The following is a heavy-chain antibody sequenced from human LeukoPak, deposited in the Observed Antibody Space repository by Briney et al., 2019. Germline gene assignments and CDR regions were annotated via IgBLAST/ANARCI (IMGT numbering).Heavy chain of an antibody. CDR2: IYYSGST. CDR1: GGSISSYY. CDR3: ARQFSYGSILDY. V-gene: IGHV4-59*08. Sequence: PSETLSLTCTVSGGSISSYYWSWIRQPPGKGLEWIGYIYYSGSTNYNPSLKSRVTISVDTSKNQFSLKLSSVTAADTAVYYCARQFSYGSILDYWGQGTLVTVFS. D-gene: IGHD6-13*01. J-gene: IGHJ4*02.